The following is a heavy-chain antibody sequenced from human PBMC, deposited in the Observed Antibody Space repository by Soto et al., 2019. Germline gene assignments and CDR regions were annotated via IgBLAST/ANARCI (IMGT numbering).Heavy chain of an antibody. D-gene: IGHD7-27*01. V-gene: IGHV3-23*01. CDR3: AKKSLGSITLPALYYFDY. Sequence: EVQLLESGGGLVQPGGSLRLSCAASGFTFGNYAFSWVRQAPGKGLEWVSVISGGGDATDYPDSVKGRFTTSRDNSKNPVYLQMNSLRAEDTAVYYCAKKSLGSITLPALYYFDYWGQGTLVTVSS. CDR1: GFTFGNYA. J-gene: IGHJ4*02. CDR2: ISGGGDAT.